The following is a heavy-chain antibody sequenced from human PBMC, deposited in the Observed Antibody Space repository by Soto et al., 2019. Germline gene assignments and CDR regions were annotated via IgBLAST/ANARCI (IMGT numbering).Heavy chain of an antibody. J-gene: IGHJ5*02. D-gene: IGHD2-21*02. V-gene: IGHV4-30-4*01. Sequence: QVQLQESGPGLVKPSQTLSLTCTVSGGSISSGDYYWSWIRQPPGKGLEWIGYIYYSGSTYYNPSLKSRVTISVVTPKNQFSLKLSSVTAADTAVYYCARAMVVTQNWFDPWGQGTLVTVSS. CDR2: IYYSGST. CDR1: GGSISSGDYY. CDR3: ARAMVVTQNWFDP.